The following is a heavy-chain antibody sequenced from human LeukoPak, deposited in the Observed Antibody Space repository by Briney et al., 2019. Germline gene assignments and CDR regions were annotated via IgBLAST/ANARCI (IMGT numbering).Heavy chain of an antibody. CDR3: ARGGSSWSTGY. J-gene: IGHJ4*02. Sequence: PGGSLRLSCAASGFTFSSYSMNWVRQAPGKGLEWVSYISSSSRTIYYADSVKGRFTISRDNAKNSLFLQMNSLRAEDTAVYYCARGGSSWSTGYWGQGTLVTVSS. V-gene: IGHV3-48*01. CDR2: ISSSSRTI. CDR1: GFTFSSYS. D-gene: IGHD6-13*01.